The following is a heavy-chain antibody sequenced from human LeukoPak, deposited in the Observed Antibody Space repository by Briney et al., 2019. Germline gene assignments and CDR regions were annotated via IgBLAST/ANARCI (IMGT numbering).Heavy chain of an antibody. CDR1: GFTFSDHY. J-gene: IGHJ5*02. CDR3: VSGYCSGGTCYSSPGWFDL. Sequence: GGSLRLSCAASGFTFSDHYMDWVRQAPGKGLEWVSRIRNRANRYSTDYAASVKGRFTITRDDSKNSLYLQMDSLKTEDTAVYYCVSGYCSGGTCYSSPGWFDLWGQGTLVTVSS. CDR2: IRNRANRYST. D-gene: IGHD2-15*01. V-gene: IGHV3-72*01.